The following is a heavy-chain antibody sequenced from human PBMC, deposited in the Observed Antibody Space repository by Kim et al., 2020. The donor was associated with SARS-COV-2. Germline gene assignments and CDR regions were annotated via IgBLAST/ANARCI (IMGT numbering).Heavy chain of an antibody. CDR1: GYTFTSYG. J-gene: IGHJ5*02. V-gene: IGHV1-18*04. CDR2: ISAYNGNT. D-gene: IGHD3-10*01. CDR3: ARDSIRELLWFGGSNWFDP. Sequence: ASVKVSCKASGYTFTSYGISWVRQAPGQGLEWMGWISAYNGNTNYAQKLQGRVTMTTDTSTSTAYMELRSLRSDDTAVYYCARDSIRELLWFGGSNWFDPWGQGTLVTVSS.